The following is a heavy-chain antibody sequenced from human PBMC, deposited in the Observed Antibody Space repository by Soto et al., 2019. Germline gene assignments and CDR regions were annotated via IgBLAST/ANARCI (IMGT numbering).Heavy chain of an antibody. Sequence: SETLSLTCAVSGGSISSGGYSWSWIRQPPGKGLEWIGYIYHSGSTYYNPSLKSRVTISVDRSKNQFSLKLSSVTAADTAVYYCARGAAVQLWFFLAFDIWGQGTMVT. CDR1: GGSISSGGYS. J-gene: IGHJ3*02. CDR3: ARGAAVQLWFFLAFDI. V-gene: IGHV4-30-2*01. D-gene: IGHD5-18*01. CDR2: IYHSGST.